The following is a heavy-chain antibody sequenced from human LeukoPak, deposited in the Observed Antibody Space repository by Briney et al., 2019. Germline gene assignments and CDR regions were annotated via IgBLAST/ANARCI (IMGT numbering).Heavy chain of an antibody. CDR2: INHSGST. J-gene: IGHJ4*02. D-gene: IGHD5-18*01. CDR3: AGGYSYGFLGAFDY. Sequence: SETLSLTCAVYGGSFSGYYWSWIRQPPGKGLEWIGEINHSGSTNYNPSLKSRVTISVDTSKNQFSLKLSSVTAADTAVYYCAGGYSYGFLGAFDYRGQGTLVTVSS. CDR1: GGSFSGYY. V-gene: IGHV4-34*01.